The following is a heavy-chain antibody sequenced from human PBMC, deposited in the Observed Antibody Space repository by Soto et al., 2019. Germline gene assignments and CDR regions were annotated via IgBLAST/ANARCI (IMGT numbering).Heavy chain of an antibody. CDR2: ISYDGSNK. J-gene: IGHJ4*02. CDR1: GFTFSSYA. V-gene: IGHV3-30-3*01. Sequence: GGSLRLSCAASGFTFSSYAMHWVRQAPGKGLEWVAVISYDGSNKYYADSVKGRFTISRGNSKNTLYLQMNSLRAEDTAVYYCARDYISGPFFDYWGQGTLVTVSS. CDR3: ARDYISGPFFDY. D-gene: IGHD6-19*01.